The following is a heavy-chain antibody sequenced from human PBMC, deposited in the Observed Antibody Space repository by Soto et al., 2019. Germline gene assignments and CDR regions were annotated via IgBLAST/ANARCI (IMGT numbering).Heavy chain of an antibody. CDR2: IYYSGST. Sequence: SETLSLTCAVSGGSISSAGYYWSWIRQHPGKGLEWIGYIYYSGSTYYNPSLKSRVTISVDTSKNQFSLKLSSVTAADTAVYYCARGAYYDFWSGFLVYMDVWGKGTTVTVSS. V-gene: IGHV4-31*11. J-gene: IGHJ6*03. CDR3: ARGAYYDFWSGFLVYMDV. CDR1: GGSISSAGYY. D-gene: IGHD3-3*01.